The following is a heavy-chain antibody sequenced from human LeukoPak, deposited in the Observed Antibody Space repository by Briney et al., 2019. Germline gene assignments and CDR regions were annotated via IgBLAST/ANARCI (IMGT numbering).Heavy chain of an antibody. CDR2: ISSSSSYI. J-gene: IGHJ6*03. Sequence: GGSLRLSCAASGFTFSSYSMNWVRQAPGKGLEWVSSISSSSSYIYYADSVKGRFTISRDNAKNSLYLQMNSLRAEDTAAYYCARDEYYGSGSYYNYYYYMDVWGKGTTVTVPS. CDR1: GFTFSSYS. V-gene: IGHV3-21*01. CDR3: ARDEYYGSGSYYNYYYYMDV. D-gene: IGHD3-10*01.